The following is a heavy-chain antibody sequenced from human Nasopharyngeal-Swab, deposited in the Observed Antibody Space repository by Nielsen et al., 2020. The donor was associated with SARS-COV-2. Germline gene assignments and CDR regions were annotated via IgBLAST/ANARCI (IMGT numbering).Heavy chain of an antibody. V-gene: IGHV3-23*01. D-gene: IGHD3-10*01. J-gene: IGHJ4*02. CDR1: GFTFSSYA. Sequence: GESLKISCAASGFTFSSYAMSWVRQAPGKGLERVSAISGSGGSTYYADSVKGRFTISRDNSKNTLYLQMNSLRAEDTAVYYCAKKRVTMVRGVQAPTDYWGQGTLVTVSS. CDR3: AKKRVTMVRGVQAPTDY. CDR2: ISGSGGST.